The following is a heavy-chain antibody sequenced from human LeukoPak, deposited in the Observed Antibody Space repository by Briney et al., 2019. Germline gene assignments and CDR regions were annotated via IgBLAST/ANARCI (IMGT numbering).Heavy chain of an antibody. Sequence: ASVKVSCKASGYTFTGYYIHWVRQAPGQGLEWMGWINPNSGGTNYAQKFQGRVTMTRDTSISTAYMELSRLRSDDTAVYYCARDYYDSSGYILWGQGTLVTVSS. V-gene: IGHV1-2*02. CDR2: INPNSGGT. CDR3: ARDYYDSSGYIL. CDR1: GYTFTGYY. J-gene: IGHJ4*02. D-gene: IGHD3-22*01.